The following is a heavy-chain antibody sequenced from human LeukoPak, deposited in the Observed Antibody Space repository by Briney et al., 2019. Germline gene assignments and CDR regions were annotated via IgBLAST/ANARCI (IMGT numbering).Heavy chain of an antibody. CDR2: IGTAGDT. V-gene: IGHV3-13*01. Sequence: GGSLRLSCAASGFTFSSYDMHWVRQATGKGLEWVSAIGTAGDTYYPGSVKGRFTISRENAKNSLYLQMNSPRAGDTAVYYCARERAEYYYGMDVWGQGTTVTVSS. J-gene: IGHJ6*02. CDR3: ARERAEYYYGMDV. CDR1: GFTFSSYD.